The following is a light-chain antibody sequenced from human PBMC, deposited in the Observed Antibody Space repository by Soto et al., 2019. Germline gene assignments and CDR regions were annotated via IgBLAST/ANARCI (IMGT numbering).Light chain of an antibody. CDR1: QSVSSTL. CDR3: QHYGDSSWT. J-gene: IGKJ1*01. CDR2: GVS. Sequence: EIVLTQSPVALSLSPVERATLSCRASQSVSSTLLTWYQQKPGQAPRLLIYGVSSRATGIPDRFSGSGSGTDFTLTISRLEPEDFAVYFCQHYGDSSWTFGQGTKVDIK. V-gene: IGKV3-20*01.